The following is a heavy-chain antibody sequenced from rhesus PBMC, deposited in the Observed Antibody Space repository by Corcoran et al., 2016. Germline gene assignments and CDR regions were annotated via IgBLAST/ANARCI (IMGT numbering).Heavy chain of an antibody. CDR1: GASISSNW. D-gene: IGHD6-43*01. Sequence: QLQLQESGPGLVKPSETLSLTCAVSGASISSNWWSWIHQPPSKGLEWLGCMSGSGGGTSYHPPLNSRVTISTDTSKNQLSLMLISVTAADTAVYYCARGYSSSAWGQGVLVTVSS. J-gene: IGHJ4*01. CDR3: ARGYSSSA. CDR2: MSGSGGGT. V-gene: IGHV4-173*01.